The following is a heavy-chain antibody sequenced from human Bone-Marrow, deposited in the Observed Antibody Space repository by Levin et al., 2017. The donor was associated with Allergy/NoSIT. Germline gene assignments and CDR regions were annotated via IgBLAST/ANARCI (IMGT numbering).Heavy chain of an antibody. CDR1: GFTFSSYS. V-gene: IGHV3-48*01. Sequence: QPGGSLRLSCAASGFTFSSYSMNWVRQAPGKGLEWISYISGDSSATHYGDSVRGRFTISRDNAKNSLYLQMNSLSAEDTAVYYCARDCSTTSCYGWHAFDIWGQGTVVTVSS. CDR3: ARDCSTTSCYGWHAFDI. CDR2: ISGDSSAT. D-gene: IGHD2-2*01. J-gene: IGHJ3*02.